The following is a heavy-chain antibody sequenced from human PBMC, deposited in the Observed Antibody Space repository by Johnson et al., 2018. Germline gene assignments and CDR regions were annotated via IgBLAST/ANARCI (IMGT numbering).Heavy chain of an antibody. Sequence: VQLQESGGGLVKPGGSLRVSCAASGFTFSSYTMNWVRQAPGKGLEWVSSISGGGTYIYYADSVRGRFTISRDNSLYLQMNSLRVEDTAVYYCARSDFVLVTGYSFYYIDVWGKGTTVTVSS. CDR1: GFTFSSYT. J-gene: IGHJ6*03. V-gene: IGHV3-21*01. CDR3: ARSDFVLVTGYSFYYIDV. CDR2: ISGGGTYI. D-gene: IGHD2-21*02.